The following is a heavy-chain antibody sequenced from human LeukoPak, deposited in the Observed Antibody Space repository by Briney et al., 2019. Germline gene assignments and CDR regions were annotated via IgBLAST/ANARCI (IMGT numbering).Heavy chain of an antibody. CDR1: GFTFSSYS. V-gene: IGHV3-21*01. D-gene: IGHD3-22*01. CDR2: ISSSSSYI. CDR3: ARENYDIRRDFDI. Sequence: GGSLRLSCAASGFTFSSYSMNWVRQAPGKGLEWVSSISSSSSYIYYADSVKGRFTISRDNAKNSLYLKMNSLGAEDTAVYYCARENYDIRRDFDIWGQGTMVTVSS. J-gene: IGHJ3*02.